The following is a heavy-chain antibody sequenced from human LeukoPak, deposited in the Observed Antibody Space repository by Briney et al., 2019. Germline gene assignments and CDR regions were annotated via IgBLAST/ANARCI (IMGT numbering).Heavy chain of an antibody. Sequence: GGSLRLSCAASGFNFSSFWMNWVRQVPGKGLEWVANINHDGSDKYYVDSVKGRFTISRDNAKNSLYLEVHSLGAEDTAIYYCARNTYYDFWSRHYGLDFWGQGTLVTVSS. J-gene: IGHJ4*02. D-gene: IGHD3-3*01. CDR2: INHDGSDK. V-gene: IGHV3-7*01. CDR1: GFNFSSFW. CDR3: ARNTYYDFWSRHYGLDF.